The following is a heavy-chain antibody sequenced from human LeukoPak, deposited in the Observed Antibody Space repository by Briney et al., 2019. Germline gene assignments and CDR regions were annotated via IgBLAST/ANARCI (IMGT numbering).Heavy chain of an antibody. D-gene: IGHD2-15*01. J-gene: IGHJ6*02. CDR1: GFTFSSYG. V-gene: IGHV3-30*03. CDR3: ARCPPLYCSGGSCYPDYYYYGMDV. CDR2: ISYDGSNK. Sequence: GGSLRLSCAASGFTFSSYGMHWVRQAPGKGLEWVAVISYDGSNKYYADSMKGRFTISRDNSKNTLYLQMNSLRAEDTAVYYCARCPPLYCSGGSCYPDYYYYGMDVWGQGTTVTVSS.